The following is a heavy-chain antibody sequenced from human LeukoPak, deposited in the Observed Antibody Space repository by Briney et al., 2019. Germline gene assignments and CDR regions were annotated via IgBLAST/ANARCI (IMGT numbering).Heavy chain of an antibody. CDR1: GFTFETSI. CDR2: ISYDENDK. D-gene: IGHD2-15*01. Sequence: GGSLRLSCAASGFTFETSIMHWVRQAPGKGLEWVSIISYDENDKDYADSVKGRFSISRDNFKNILYLQMNSLRAEDTAVYYCARETKYCGDGSCSKTFDYWGQGTLVTVSS. CDR3: ARETKYCGDGSCSKTFDY. V-gene: IGHV3-30-3*01. J-gene: IGHJ4*02.